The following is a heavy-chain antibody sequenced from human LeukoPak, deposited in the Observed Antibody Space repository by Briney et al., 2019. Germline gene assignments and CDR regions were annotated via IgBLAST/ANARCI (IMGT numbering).Heavy chain of an antibody. J-gene: IGHJ5*02. V-gene: IGHV1-46*01. D-gene: IGHD3-22*01. Sequence: ASVKVSCKASGYTFTSYYMHWVRQAPGQGLEWMGIINPSGGSTSYAQKFQGRVTMTRDTSTSTVYMELSSLRSEDTAVYYCAREPGYYYDSSGYPHNWFDPWGQGTLVTVSS. CDR3: AREPGYYYDSSGYPHNWFDP. CDR2: INPSGGST. CDR1: GYTFTSYY.